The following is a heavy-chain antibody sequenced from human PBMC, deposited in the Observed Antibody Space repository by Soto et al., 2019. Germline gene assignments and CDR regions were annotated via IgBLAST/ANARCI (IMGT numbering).Heavy chain of an antibody. CDR3: ARGYQNRIAGRPNWFDP. D-gene: IGHD6-6*01. CDR1: GGSFSGYY. V-gene: IGHV4-34*01. J-gene: IGHJ5*01. CDR2: INHSGST. Sequence: PSETLSLTCAVYGGSFSGYYWSWIRQPPGKGLEWIGEINHSGSTNYNPSLKSRVTISVDTSKNQFSLKLSSVTAADTAVYYCARGYQNRIAGRPNWFDPWGQGTTVTVSS.